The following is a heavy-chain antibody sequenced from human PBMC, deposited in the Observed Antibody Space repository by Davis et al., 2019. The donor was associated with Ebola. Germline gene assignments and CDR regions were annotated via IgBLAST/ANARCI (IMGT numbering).Heavy chain of an antibody. Sequence: AASVKVSCKAVGDTLTSYAMTWVRQAPGQGFEWMGGIIPVFRTANYAQKFQGRVTITADESTRTAYMELNGLRSEDTAVYYCAHLGPQRYCSGGGCHGYLDYWGQGTLVSVSS. CDR3: AHLGPQRYCSGGGCHGYLDY. CDR1: GDTLTSYA. V-gene: IGHV1-69*13. D-gene: IGHD2-15*01. CDR2: IIPVFRTA. J-gene: IGHJ4*02.